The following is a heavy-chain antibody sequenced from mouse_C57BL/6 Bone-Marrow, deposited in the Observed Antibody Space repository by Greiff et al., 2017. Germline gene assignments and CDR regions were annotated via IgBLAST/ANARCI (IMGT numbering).Heavy chain of an antibody. CDR2: IRSKSNNYAT. Sequence: DVHLVESGGGLVQPKGSLKLSCAASGFSFNTYAMNWVRQAPGKGLEWVARIRSKSNNYATYYADSVKDRFTISRDDSESMLDLQMNNLKTEDTAMYYCGGGYFDYGGQGTTLTVSS. CDR1: GFSFNTYA. CDR3: GGGYFDY. V-gene: IGHV10-1*01. D-gene: IGHD1-1*02. J-gene: IGHJ2*01.